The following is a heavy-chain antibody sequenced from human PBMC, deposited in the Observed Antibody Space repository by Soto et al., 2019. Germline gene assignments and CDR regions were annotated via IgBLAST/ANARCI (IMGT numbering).Heavy chain of an antibody. J-gene: IGHJ6*02. CDR3: ARDRDYYDSSGYYYHYYYYYGMDV. CDR2: IYYSGST. D-gene: IGHD3-22*01. CDR1: GGSISSSSYY. Sequence: QLQLQESGPGLVKPSETLSLTCTVSGGSISSSSYYWGWIRQPPGKGLEWIGSIYYSGSTYYNPSPKSRVTISVDTSKNQFSLKLSSVTAADTAVYYCARDRDYYDSSGYYYHYYYYYGMDVWGQGTTVTVSS. V-gene: IGHV4-39*01.